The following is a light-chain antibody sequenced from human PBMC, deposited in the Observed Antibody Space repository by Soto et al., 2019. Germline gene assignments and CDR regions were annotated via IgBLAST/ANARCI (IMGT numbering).Light chain of an antibody. CDR1: SSDVGTYNR. CDR3: SSYTSTSTVI. V-gene: IGLV2-18*02. CDR2: EVS. Sequence: QSALTQPPSVSGSPGQSVTISCTGTSSDVGTYNRVSWYQQPPGTAPKLMICEVSNRPSGVPDRFSGSKSANTASLTISGLQPEDEADYYCSSYTSTSTVIFGGGTKVTVL. J-gene: IGLJ2*01.